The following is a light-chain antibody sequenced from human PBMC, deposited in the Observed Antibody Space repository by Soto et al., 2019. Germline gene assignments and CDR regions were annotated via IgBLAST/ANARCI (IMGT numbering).Light chain of an antibody. CDR3: QQYGSSPGT. J-gene: IGKJ4*01. V-gene: IGKV3-20*01. CDR2: GAS. Sequence: EIVLTQSPGTLSLSPGDRVTLSCRASQSVSSSYLAWYQQKPGQAPRLLIYGASSRATGIPDRFSGSGSGTDFTLTIRRLEPEDFAVYYCQQYGSSPGTFGGGTKVDIK. CDR1: QSVSSSY.